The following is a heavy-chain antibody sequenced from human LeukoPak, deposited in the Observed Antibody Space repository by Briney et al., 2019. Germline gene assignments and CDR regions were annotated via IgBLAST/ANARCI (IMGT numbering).Heavy chain of an antibody. CDR2: IYYSGST. V-gene: IGHV4-39*07. CDR3: ARDKLPGITMVRGAGEPLDY. J-gene: IGHJ4*02. Sequence: SETLSLTCTVSGGSISSSSYYWGWIRQPPGKGLEWIGSIYYSGSTYYNPSLKSRVTISVDTSKNQFSLKLSSVTAADTAVYYCARDKLPGITMVRGAGEPLDYWGRGTLVTVSS. D-gene: IGHD3-10*01. CDR1: GGSISSSSYY.